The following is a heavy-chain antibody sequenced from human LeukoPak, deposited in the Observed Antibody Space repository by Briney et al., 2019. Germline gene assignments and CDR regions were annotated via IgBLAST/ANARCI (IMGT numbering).Heavy chain of an antibody. V-gene: IGHV4-39*01. CDR1: GGSISSSSYY. CDR3: ASTGNVEMATIFDY. Sequence: SETLSLTCTASGGSISSSSYYWGWIRQPPGKGLEWIGSIYYSGSTYYNPSLKSRATISVDTSKNQFSLKLSSVTAADTAVYYCASTGNVEMATIFDYWGQGTLVTVSS. CDR2: IYYSGST. J-gene: IGHJ4*02. D-gene: IGHD5-24*01.